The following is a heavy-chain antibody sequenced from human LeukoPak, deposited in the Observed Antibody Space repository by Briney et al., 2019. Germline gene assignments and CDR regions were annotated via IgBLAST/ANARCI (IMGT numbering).Heavy chain of an antibody. CDR3: AKDLYSSGSFDY. D-gene: IGHD3-22*01. V-gene: IGHV3-23*01. Sequence: TGGSLRLSCAASGFTFSSYAMSWARQAPGKGLEWVSAISGSGGSTYYADSVKGRFTISRDNSKNTLYLQMNSLRAEDTAVYYCAKDLYSSGSFDYWGQGTLVTVSS. CDR2: ISGSGGST. J-gene: IGHJ4*02. CDR1: GFTFSSYA.